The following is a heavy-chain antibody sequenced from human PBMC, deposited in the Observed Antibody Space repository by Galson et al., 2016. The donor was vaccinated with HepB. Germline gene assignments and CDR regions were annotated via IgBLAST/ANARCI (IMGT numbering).Heavy chain of an antibody. CDR3: AKDGGGSNWCFDY. CDR2: ISSSSSAT. J-gene: IGHJ4*02. Sequence: SLRLSCAASGFAFSTYAMNWIRQAPGKGLEWVSAISSSSSATHYADSVKGRFTISRDNSNNTLYLQIDSLRAEDTAVYYCAKDGGGSNWCFDYWGLGTVVIVS. D-gene: IGHD6-13*01. CDR1: GFAFSTYA. V-gene: IGHV3-23*01.